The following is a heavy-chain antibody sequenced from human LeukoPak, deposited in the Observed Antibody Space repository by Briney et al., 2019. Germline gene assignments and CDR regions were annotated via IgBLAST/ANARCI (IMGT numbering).Heavy chain of an antibody. V-gene: IGHV3-48*04. Sequence: GGSLRLSCAASGFTFSSYSMNWVRQAPGKGLEWVSYISSSSSTIYYADSVKGRFTISRDNAKNSLYLQMNSLRAEDTAVYYCARDEGYCSSTSCFHPFDYWGQGTLVTVSS. CDR2: ISSSSSTI. D-gene: IGHD2-2*01. J-gene: IGHJ4*02. CDR1: GFTFSSYS. CDR3: ARDEGYCSSTSCFHPFDY.